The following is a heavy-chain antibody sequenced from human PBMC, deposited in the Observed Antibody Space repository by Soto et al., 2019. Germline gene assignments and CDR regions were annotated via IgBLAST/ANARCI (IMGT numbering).Heavy chain of an antibody. CDR1: GGSISSGDYY. D-gene: IGHD1-7*01. Sequence: QVQLQESGPGLVKPSQTLSLTCTVSGGSISSGDYYWSWIRQPPGKGLEWIGYIYYSVSTYYNQSLKSRVTISVDTYKNQFSLKLSSLTGADTAVYCCATDITGTNWFDPWSQGTLVTVSS. J-gene: IGHJ5*01. V-gene: IGHV4-30-4*01. CDR2: IYYSVST. CDR3: ATDITGTNWFDP.